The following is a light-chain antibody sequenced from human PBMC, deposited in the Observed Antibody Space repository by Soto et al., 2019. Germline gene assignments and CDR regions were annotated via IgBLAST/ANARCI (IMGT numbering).Light chain of an antibody. CDR3: QQYGSSYPWT. J-gene: IGKJ1*01. CDR1: QNISNY. CDR2: DVS. V-gene: IGKV3-20*01. Sequence: IVLIQSPATLSVSPGERATLSCRASQNISNYLIWYQQKPGQAPRLLIYDVSNRATDIPARFSGSGSGTDFTLTISRLEPEDFAVYYCQQYGSSYPWTFGQGTKVDIK.